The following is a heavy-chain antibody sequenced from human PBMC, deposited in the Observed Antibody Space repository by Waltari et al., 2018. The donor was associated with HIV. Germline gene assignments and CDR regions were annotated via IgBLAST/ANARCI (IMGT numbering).Heavy chain of an antibody. V-gene: IGHV3-30*18. J-gene: IGHJ4*02. CDR3: AKDPYYYDSSGYADYFDY. CDR1: GFTFSSSG. Sequence: QVQLVESGGGVVQPGRSPRLSCAASGFTFSSSGLHWVRQAPGKGLEWVEVISYDGSNKYYADSVKGRFTISRDNSKNTLYLQMNSLRAEDMAVYYCAKDPYYYDSSGYADYFDYWGQGTLVTVSS. D-gene: IGHD3-22*01. CDR2: ISYDGSNK.